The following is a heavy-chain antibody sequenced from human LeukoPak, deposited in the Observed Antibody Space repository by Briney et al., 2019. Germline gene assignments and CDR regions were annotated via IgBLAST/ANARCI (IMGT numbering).Heavy chain of an antibody. Sequence: SETLSLTCTVSGGSISSSSYYWGWIRQPPGKGLEWIGRIYTSGSTNYNPSLKSRVTISVDTSKNQFSLKLSSVTAADTAVYYCARVLVPAAISHDYWGQGTLVTVSS. CDR2: IYTSGST. CDR1: GGSISSSSYY. CDR3: ARVLVPAAISHDY. D-gene: IGHD2-2*02. J-gene: IGHJ4*02. V-gene: IGHV4-39*07.